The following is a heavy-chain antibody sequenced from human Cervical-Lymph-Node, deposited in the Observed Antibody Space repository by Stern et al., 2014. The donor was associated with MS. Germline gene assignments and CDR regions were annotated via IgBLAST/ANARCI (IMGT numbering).Heavy chain of an antibody. J-gene: IGHJ4*02. V-gene: IGHV3-53*04. CDR1: GFTVSTNY. Sequence: EVQLVESGGGLVQPGGSLRLSCAVSGFTVSTNYMTWVRQPPGKGLEWVSVMYSIGSTFYADSVKGRFTISRHSSNNTVSLLMKSLRPEDTAVYYCARRGLGAALDDWGQGSLVIVSS. D-gene: IGHD6-13*01. CDR2: MYSIGST. CDR3: ARRGLGAALDD.